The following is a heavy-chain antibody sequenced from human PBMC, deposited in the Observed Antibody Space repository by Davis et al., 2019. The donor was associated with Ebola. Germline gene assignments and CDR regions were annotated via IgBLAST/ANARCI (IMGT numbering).Heavy chain of an antibody. CDR1: GFTFSSYD. Sequence: PGGSLRLSCADSGFTFSSYDMNWVRQAPGKGLEWISYISSRGSTIYYADSAKGRFTISRDNAKNSLYLQMNSLRAEDTAVYYCARGYNIFDNWGQGTLVTVSS. D-gene: IGHD5-24*01. V-gene: IGHV3-48*03. J-gene: IGHJ4*02. CDR3: ARGYNIFDN. CDR2: ISSRGSTI.